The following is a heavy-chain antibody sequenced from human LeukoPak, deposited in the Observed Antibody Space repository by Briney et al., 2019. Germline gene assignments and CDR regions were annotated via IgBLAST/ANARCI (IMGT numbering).Heavy chain of an antibody. CDR1: VYTFTIYG. CDR2: ISAYNGNT. D-gene: IGHD1-26*01. J-gene: IGHJ6*03. CDR3: ARDSIGGSYLNYYYYYMDV. Sequence: ASVTVSFTASVYTFTIYGISWVRQAPGQGGEWMGWISAYNGNTNYAQKLQGRVTMPTDTSTTTAYMELRSLRSDDTAVYYCARDSIGGSYLNYYYYYMDVWGKGTTVTVSS. V-gene: IGHV1-18*01.